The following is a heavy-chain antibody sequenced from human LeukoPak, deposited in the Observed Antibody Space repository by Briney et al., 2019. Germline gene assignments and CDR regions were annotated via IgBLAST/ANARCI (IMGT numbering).Heavy chain of an antibody. D-gene: IGHD3-22*01. CDR1: GFTFSSYA. V-gene: IGHV3-23*01. Sequence: PGGSLRLSCAASGFTFSSYAMSWVRQAPGKGLEWVSAISGSGGSTYYADSVKGRFTISRDNSKNTLYLQMNSLRAEDTAVYYCAKSYYDSSGYRGDLEYWGQGTLVTVSS. J-gene: IGHJ4*02. CDR3: AKSYYDSSGYRGDLEY. CDR2: ISGSGGST.